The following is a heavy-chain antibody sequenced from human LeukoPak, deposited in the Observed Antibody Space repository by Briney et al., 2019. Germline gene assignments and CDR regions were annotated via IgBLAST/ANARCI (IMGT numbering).Heavy chain of an antibody. CDR2: IYYSGST. CDR1: GGSISSSSYY. V-gene: IGHV4-39*07. J-gene: IGHJ5*02. Sequence: SETLSLTCTVSGGSISSSSYYWGWIRQPPGKGLEWIGSIYYSGSTYYNPSLESRVTMSVDTSKKQFSLKLRSVTAADTAVYYCVREGEYYYGSGSDNWFDPWGHGTLVTVSS. D-gene: IGHD3-10*01. CDR3: VREGEYYYGSGSDNWFDP.